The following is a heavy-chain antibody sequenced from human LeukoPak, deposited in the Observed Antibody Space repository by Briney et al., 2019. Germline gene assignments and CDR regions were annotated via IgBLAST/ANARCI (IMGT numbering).Heavy chain of an antibody. J-gene: IGHJ4*02. Sequence: GGSLRLSCAASGVTFSSYWMHWVRQAPGKGLVWVSRINSDGSSTSYADSVKGRFTISRDNAKNTLYLQMNSLRAEDTAVYYCARGRRSGYQLDYWGQGTLVTVSS. D-gene: IGHD3-3*01. V-gene: IGHV3-74*01. CDR3: ARGRRSGYQLDY. CDR2: INSDGSST. CDR1: GVTFSSYW.